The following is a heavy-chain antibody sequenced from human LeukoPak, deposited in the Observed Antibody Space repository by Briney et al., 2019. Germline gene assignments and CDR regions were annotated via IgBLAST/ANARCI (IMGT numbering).Heavy chain of an antibody. CDR1: GGSISSSSYY. V-gene: IGHV4-39*01. J-gene: IGHJ4*02. Sequence: PSETLSLTCTVSGGSISSSSYYWGWIRQPPGKGLEWIGSIYYSGSTYYNPSLKSRVTISVDTSKNQFSLKLSSVTAADTAVYYCARLIYYDSSGYYTHFDYWGQGTLVTVSS. CDR3: ARLIYYDSSGYYTHFDY. CDR2: IYYSGST. D-gene: IGHD3-22*01.